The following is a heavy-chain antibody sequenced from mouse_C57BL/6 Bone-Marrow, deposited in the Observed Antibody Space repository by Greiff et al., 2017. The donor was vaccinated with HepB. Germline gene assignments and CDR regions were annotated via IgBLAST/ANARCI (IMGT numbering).Heavy chain of an antibody. CDR1: GFTFSDYG. V-gene: IGHV5-17*01. J-gene: IGHJ4*01. D-gene: IGHD2-2*01. CDR3: ARRTMVTTNYAMDY. Sequence: EVQLVESGGGLVKPGGSLKLSCAASGFTFSDYGMHWVRQAPEKGLEWVAYISSGSSTIYYADTVKGRFTISRDNAKNTRFLQMTSLRSEDTAMYYCARRTMVTTNYAMDYWGQGTSVTVSS. CDR2: ISSGSSTI.